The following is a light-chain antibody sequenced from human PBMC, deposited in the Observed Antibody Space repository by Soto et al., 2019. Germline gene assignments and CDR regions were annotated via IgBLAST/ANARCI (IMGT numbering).Light chain of an antibody. V-gene: IGKV3D-20*02. J-gene: IGKJ5*01. Sequence: EIVLTQSPGTLSLSPGERGTLSCRASQRFGSSNLAWYQQKPGQAPRLLIYSTSSRATGIPDRFSGSGSGTDFTLTISRLEPEDFAVYYCQQRSNWPSITFGQGTRLEIK. CDR1: QRFGSSN. CDR2: STS. CDR3: QQRSNWPSIT.